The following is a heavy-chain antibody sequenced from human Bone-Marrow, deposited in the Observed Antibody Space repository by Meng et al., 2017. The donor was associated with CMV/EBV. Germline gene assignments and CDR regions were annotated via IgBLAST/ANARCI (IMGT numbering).Heavy chain of an antibody. V-gene: IGHV3-13*01. CDR1: GFTFSSYD. CDR2: IGTAGDT. J-gene: IGHJ5*02. D-gene: IGHD2-21*01. CDR3: AKDIGRAAHCGGDCYFDP. Sequence: GESLKISCAACGFTFSSYDMHWVRQATGKGLEWVSAIGTAGDTYYPGSVKGRLTISRDNAKNSLYLQMNSLRAEDTALYYCAKDIGRAAHCGGDCYFDPWGQGTLVTVSS.